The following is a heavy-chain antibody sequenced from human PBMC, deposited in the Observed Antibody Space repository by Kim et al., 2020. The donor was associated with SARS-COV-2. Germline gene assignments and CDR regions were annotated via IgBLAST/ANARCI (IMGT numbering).Heavy chain of an antibody. CDR2: IWYDGSNK. V-gene: IGHV3-33*06. CDR3: AKVVVPAAMTGMDV. CDR1: GFTFSSYG. Sequence: GGSLRLSCAASGFTFSSYGMHWVRLAPGKGLEWVAVIWYDGSNKYYADSVKGRFTISRDNSKNTLYLQMNSLRAEDTAVYYCAKVVVPAAMTGMDVWGQGTTVTVSS. D-gene: IGHD2-2*01. J-gene: IGHJ6*02.